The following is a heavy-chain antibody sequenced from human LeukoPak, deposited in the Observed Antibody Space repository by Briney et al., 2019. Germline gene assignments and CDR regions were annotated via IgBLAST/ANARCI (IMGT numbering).Heavy chain of an antibody. CDR3: ARTRSSGYDAFDI. V-gene: IGHV4-34*01. Sequence: PSETLSLTCAVYGGSFSGYYWSWIRQPPEKGLEWIGEINHSGSTNYNPSLKSRVTISVDTSKNQFSLKLSSVTAADTAVYYCARTRSSGYDAFDIWGQGTMVTVSS. CDR2: INHSGST. J-gene: IGHJ3*02. CDR1: GGSFSGYY. D-gene: IGHD6-19*01.